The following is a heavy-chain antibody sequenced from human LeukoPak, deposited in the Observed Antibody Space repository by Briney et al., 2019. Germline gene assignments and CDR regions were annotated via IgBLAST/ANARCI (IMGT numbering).Heavy chain of an antibody. CDR1: RFTFSSYS. CDR3: ARAYGDYVPLPDY. J-gene: IGHJ4*02. V-gene: IGHV3-21*01. D-gene: IGHD4-17*01. Sequence: GGSLRLSCAASRFTFSSYSMNWVRQAPGKGLEWVSSISSSSSYIYYADSVKGRLTISRDNAKNSLYLQMNSLRAEDTAVYYCARAYGDYVPLPDYWGQGTLVTVSS. CDR2: ISSSSSYI.